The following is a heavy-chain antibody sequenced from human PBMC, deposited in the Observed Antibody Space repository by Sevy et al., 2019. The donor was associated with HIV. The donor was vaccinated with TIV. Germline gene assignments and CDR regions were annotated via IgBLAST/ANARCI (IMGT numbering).Heavy chain of an antibody. CDR2: IKQDAGQK. CDR3: AGDDWNYYSHD. CDR1: GFTFSKYW. V-gene: IGHV3-7*01. J-gene: IGHJ4*02. Sequence: GGSLRLSCAASGFTFSKYWMGWVRQAPGKGLEWVANIKQDAGQKYYVDSVKGRFTISRDNAKNSLYLQMNSLRAEDTAVYVCAGDDWNYYSHDWGQGTPVTVSS. D-gene: IGHD1-7*01.